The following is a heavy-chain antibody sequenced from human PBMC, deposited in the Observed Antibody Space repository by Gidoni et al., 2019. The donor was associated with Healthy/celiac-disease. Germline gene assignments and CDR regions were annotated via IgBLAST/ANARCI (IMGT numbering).Heavy chain of an antibody. J-gene: IGHJ5*02. CDR3: ARHGVINWFDP. V-gene: IGHV4-39*01. CDR1: GGSISSSSYY. D-gene: IGHD2-8*01. CDR2: IYYSGST. Sequence: QLQLQESGPGLVKPSETLSLPCTVSGGSISSSSYYWGWIRQPPGKGLEWIGSIYYSGSTYYNPSLKSRVTISVDTSKNQFSLKLSSVTAADTAVYYCARHGVINWFDPWGQGTLVTVSS.